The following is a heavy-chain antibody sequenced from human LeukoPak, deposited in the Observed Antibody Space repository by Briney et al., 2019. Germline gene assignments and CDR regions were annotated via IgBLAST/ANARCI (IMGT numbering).Heavy chain of an antibody. CDR2: IYYSGST. CDR3: ARKTYGSGKVDV. V-gene: IGHV4-59*01. Sequence: SETLSLTCTVSGGSISSYYWSWIRQPPGKGLEWIGYIYYSGSTNYNPSLKSRVTISVDTSKNQFSLKLSSVTAADTAVYYCARKTYGSGKVDVWGKGTTVTVSS. D-gene: IGHD3-10*01. J-gene: IGHJ6*04. CDR1: GGSISSYY.